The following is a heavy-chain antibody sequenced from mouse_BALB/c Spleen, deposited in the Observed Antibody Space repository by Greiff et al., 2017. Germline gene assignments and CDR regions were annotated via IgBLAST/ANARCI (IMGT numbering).Heavy chain of an antibody. D-gene: IGHD2-4*01. CDR3: ARMRDYAVNY. V-gene: IGHV14-3*02. CDR1: GFNIKDTY. J-gene: IGHJ2*01. Sequence: VQLQQSGAELVKPGASVKLSCTASGFNIKDTYMHWVKQRPEQGLEWIGRIDPANGNTKYDPKLQGKATITADTSSNTAYLQLSSLTSEDTAVYYSARMRDYAVNYWGQGTTLTVSS. CDR2: IDPANGNT.